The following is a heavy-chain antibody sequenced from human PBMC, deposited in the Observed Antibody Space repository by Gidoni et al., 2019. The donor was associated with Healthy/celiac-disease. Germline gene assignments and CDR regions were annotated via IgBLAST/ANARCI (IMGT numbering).Heavy chain of an antibody. CDR1: VGSFSGYY. CDR2: INHSGST. V-gene: IGHV4-34*01. J-gene: IGHJ4*02. D-gene: IGHD6-19*01. CDR3: ARGWRWLVKGPFDY. Sequence: QVQLQQWGAGLLTHSETMSLTCAVYVGSFSGYYWCWIRQPPGKGLEWIGEINHSGSTNYNPSLKSRVTISVDTSKNQFSLKLRSVTAADTAVYYCARGWRWLVKGPFDYWGQGTLVTVSS.